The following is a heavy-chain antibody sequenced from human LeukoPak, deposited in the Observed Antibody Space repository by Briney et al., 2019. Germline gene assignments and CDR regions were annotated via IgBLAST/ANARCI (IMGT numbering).Heavy chain of an antibody. D-gene: IGHD1-14*01. Sequence: GGSLRLSCAASGLTFSMYWMSWVRQAPGKGLGWVANIKKDGIEKNYVDSVKGRFTISRDNAKNSLYLQMNSLRAEDTAVYYCAREAPESYGMDVWGKGTTVTVSS. V-gene: IGHV3-7*03. J-gene: IGHJ6*04. CDR1: GLTFSMYW. CDR2: IKKDGIEK. CDR3: AREAPESYGMDV.